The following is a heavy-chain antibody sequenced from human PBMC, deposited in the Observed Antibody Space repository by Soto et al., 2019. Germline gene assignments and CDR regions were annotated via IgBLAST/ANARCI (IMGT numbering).Heavy chain of an antibody. V-gene: IGHV3-74*01. CDR3: ARDLVVPAAIDY. D-gene: IGHD2-2*02. CDR2: INSDGISR. Sequence: LGGALRLSCVASGFTFNKYWMHWVRQAPGKGLVWVSRINSDGISRSYADSVKGRFTISADNARNTLYLQMSSLRAEDTAIYYCARDLVVPAAIDYWGQGTLVTVSS. CDR1: GFTFNKYW. J-gene: IGHJ4*02.